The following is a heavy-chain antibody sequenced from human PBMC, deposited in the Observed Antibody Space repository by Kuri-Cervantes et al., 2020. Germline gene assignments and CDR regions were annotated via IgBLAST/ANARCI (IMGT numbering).Heavy chain of an antibody. V-gene: IGHV1-18*01. Sequence: ASVKVSCKASGYTFSIYGIGWVRQAPGQGLEWMGWISANNGKTDFLQKFQDRLILTTDSSTDTAYMELTSLTSDDTAVYYCARVVDHGDYLDYWGQGTPVTVSS. D-gene: IGHD4-17*01. J-gene: IGHJ4*02. CDR3: ARVVDHGDYLDY. CDR1: GYTFSIYG. CDR2: ISANNGKT.